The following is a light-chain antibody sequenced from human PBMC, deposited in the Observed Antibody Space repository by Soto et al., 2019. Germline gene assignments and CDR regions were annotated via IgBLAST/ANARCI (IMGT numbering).Light chain of an antibody. CDR3: SSYTSSSIFYV. Sequence: QSALTQPASVSGSPGQSITISCTGTSSDVGGYVSWYQQHPGKAPKLMIYDVSNRPSGVSNRFSASKSGNTASLTISGLHAEDEADYYCSSYTSSSIFYVFGTGTKVTVL. J-gene: IGLJ1*01. CDR1: SSDVGGY. CDR2: DVS. V-gene: IGLV2-14*03.